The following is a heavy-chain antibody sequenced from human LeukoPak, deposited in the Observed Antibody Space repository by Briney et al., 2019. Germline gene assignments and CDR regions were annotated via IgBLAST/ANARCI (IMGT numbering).Heavy chain of an antibody. J-gene: IGHJ4*02. CDR3: ARERSDFWSGYSANPLFDY. V-gene: IGHV1-2*02. CDR1: GYTFTGYY. D-gene: IGHD3-3*01. CDR2: INPNSGGT. Sequence: GASVKVSCKASGYTFTGYYMHWVRQAPGQRLEWMGWINPNSGGTNYAQKFQGRVTMTRDTSISTAYMELSRLRSDDTAVYYCARERSDFWSGYSANPLFDYWGQGTLVTVSS.